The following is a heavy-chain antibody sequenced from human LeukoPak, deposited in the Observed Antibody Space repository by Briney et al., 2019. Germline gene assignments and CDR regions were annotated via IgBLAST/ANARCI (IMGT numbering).Heavy chain of an antibody. V-gene: IGHV4-4*07. CDR1: GGSISSYY. J-gene: IGHJ4*02. Sequence: SETLSLTCTVSGGSISSYYWSWIRQPAGKALEWIGRIYTSGSTNYNPSLKSRVTMSVDTSKNQISLKLSSVTAADAAVYYCARGCSGGSCYYRYWGQGTLVTVSS. D-gene: IGHD2-15*01. CDR2: IYTSGST. CDR3: ARGCSGGSCYYRY.